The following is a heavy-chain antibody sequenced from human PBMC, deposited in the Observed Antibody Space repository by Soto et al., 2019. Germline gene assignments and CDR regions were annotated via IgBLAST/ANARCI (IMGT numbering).Heavy chain of an antibody. J-gene: IGHJ4*02. CDR1: EFPFSDYW. V-gene: IGHV3-7*01. CDR3: SRPHLYYFDSTGYFEPQFDS. D-gene: IGHD3-22*01. CDR2: IKEDGSEK. Sequence: PGGSLRLSCAASEFPFSDYWMSWVRQAPGKGLEWAANIKEDGSEKYYVESVRGRFTISRDNAKNSLYLQMNNLRTEDTAVYYCSRPHLYYFDSTGYFEPQFDSWGQGTLVTVSS.